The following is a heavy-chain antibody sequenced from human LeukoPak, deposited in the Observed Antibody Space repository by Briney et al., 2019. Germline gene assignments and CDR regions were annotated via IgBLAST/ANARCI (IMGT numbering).Heavy chain of an antibody. J-gene: IGHJ4*02. CDR2: IRHSGVDS. CDR3: ARARYCSSTSCFLDY. Sequence: GGSLRLSCAASRFSFSDYTMSWVRQLPGKGLEWVSGIRHSGVDSSYADSVKGRFTISRDNSKNTLYLQMNSLTAEDTALHYCARARYCSSTSCFLDYWGQGTLVTVSS. D-gene: IGHD2-2*01. CDR1: RFSFSDYT. V-gene: IGHV3-23*01.